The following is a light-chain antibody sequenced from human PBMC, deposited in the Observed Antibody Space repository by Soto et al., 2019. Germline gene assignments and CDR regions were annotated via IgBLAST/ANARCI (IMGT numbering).Light chain of an antibody. V-gene: IGLV2-23*01. Sequence: QSALTQPASVSGSPGQSITISCTGTSSDVGNFNLVSWYQQHPGKAPKLIIYEANQRPSGVSSRFSGPKSGNTASLTISGLRSEDEADYHCCSYAGGSAYVFGTGTKVTVL. J-gene: IGLJ1*01. CDR2: EAN. CDR3: CSYAGGSAYV. CDR1: SSDVGNFNL.